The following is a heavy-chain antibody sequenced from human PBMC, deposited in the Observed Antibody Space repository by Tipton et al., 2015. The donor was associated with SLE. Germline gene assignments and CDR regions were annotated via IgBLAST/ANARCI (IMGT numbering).Heavy chain of an antibody. CDR2: ISSSGSTI. CDR3: ARDGTITMIPR. V-gene: IGHV3-48*03. CDR1: GFTFSSYE. D-gene: IGHD3-22*01. J-gene: IGHJ4*02. Sequence: GSLRLSCAASGFTFSSYEMNWVRQAPGKGLEWVSYISSSGSTIYYADSVKGRFTISRDNAKNSLYLQMNSLRAEDTAVYYCARDGTITMIPRWGQGTLVTVSS.